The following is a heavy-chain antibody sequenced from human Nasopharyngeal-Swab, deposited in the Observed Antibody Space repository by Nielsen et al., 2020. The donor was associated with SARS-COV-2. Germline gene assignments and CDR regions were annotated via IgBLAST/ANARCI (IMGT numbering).Heavy chain of an antibody. CDR2: INPSGGTT. CDR1: GYTFTNFY. V-gene: IGHV1-46*01. CDR3: ARDVSTVDY. J-gene: IGHJ4*02. Sequence: ASVKVSCKASGYTFTNFYMHWVRPAPGQGLEWMGVINPSGGTTSYAQKFQGRLTVTRDMSTRTVYMELTSLTSADTAVYYCARDVSTVDYWGQGTLVTVSS. D-gene: IGHD2-2*01.